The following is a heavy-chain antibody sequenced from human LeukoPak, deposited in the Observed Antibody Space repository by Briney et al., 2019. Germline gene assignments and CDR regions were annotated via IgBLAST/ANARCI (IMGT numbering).Heavy chain of an antibody. D-gene: IGHD6-19*01. Sequence: SVKVSCKASGGTFSSYATSWVRQAPGQGLEWMGGIIPIFGTANYAQKFQGRVTITADESTSTAYMELSSLRSEDTAVYYCARDNSSGSIDYWGQGTLVAVSS. J-gene: IGHJ4*02. CDR3: ARDNSSGSIDY. CDR1: GGTFSSYA. V-gene: IGHV1-69*13. CDR2: IIPIFGTA.